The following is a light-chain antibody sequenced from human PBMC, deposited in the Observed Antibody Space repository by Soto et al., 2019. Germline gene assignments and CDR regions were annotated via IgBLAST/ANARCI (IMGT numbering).Light chain of an antibody. J-gene: IGKJ2*01. CDR3: MQRRVFLYT. V-gene: IGKV2-40*01. CDR1: QSLLDSHDGNTY. Sequence: DTVMTQTPLSLPVTPGEPASISCRSSQSLLDSHDGNTYLDWYLQRPGQSPQILIYTLSYRASGVPDRFSGSVSGTDFPLKISMVEAEYVGVYYCMQRRVFLYTFGQGTKREIK. CDR2: TLS.